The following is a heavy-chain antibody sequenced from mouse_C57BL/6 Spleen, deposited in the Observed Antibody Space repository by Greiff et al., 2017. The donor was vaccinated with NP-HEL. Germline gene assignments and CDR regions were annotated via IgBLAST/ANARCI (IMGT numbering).Heavy chain of an antibody. CDR1: GYTFTSYW. J-gene: IGHJ3*01. V-gene: IGHV1-59*01. CDR2: IDPSDSYT. CDR3: AFYPGFAY. D-gene: IGHD2-1*01. Sequence: VKLQQPGAELVRPGTSVKLSCKASGYTFTSYWMHWVKQRPGQGLEGIGVIDPSDSYTNYNQKFKGKATLTVDTSSSTAYMQLSSLTSEDSAVYYCAFYPGFAYWGQGTLVTVSA.